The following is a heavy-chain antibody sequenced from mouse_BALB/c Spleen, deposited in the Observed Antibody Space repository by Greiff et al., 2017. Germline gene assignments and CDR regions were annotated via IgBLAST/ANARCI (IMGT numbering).Heavy chain of an antibody. CDR3: ARDGMITTEDYYAMDY. Sequence: EVMLVESGGGLVKPGGSLKLSCAASGFTFSSYAMSWVRQSPEKRLEWVAEISSGGSYTYYPDTVTGRFTISRDNAKNTLYLEMSSLRSEDTAMYYCARDGMITTEDYYAMDYWGQGTSVTVSS. CDR1: GFTFSSYA. J-gene: IGHJ4*01. D-gene: IGHD2-4*01. V-gene: IGHV5-9-4*01. CDR2: ISSGGSYT.